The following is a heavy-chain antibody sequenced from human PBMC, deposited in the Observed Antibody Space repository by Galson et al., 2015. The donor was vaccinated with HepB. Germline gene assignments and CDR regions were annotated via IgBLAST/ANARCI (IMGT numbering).Heavy chain of an antibody. Sequence: SETLSLTCTVSGGSISSYYWSWIRQPPGKGLEWIGYVYYSGSTNYNPSLKSRLTISVDRSRNQFSLRLRSVTAADTAVYYCARLRPKPNLSFDYWGQGTLVTVSS. D-gene: IGHD1-14*01. J-gene: IGHJ4*02. CDR2: VYYSGST. V-gene: IGHV4-59*08. CDR1: GGSISSYY. CDR3: ARLRPKPNLSFDY.